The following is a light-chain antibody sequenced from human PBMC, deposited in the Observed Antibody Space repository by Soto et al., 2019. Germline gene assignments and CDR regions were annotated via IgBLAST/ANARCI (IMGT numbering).Light chain of an antibody. CDR3: QQRSDWPS. J-gene: IGKJ2*01. Sequence: EVVLTQSPATLSLSPGDRTTLSCRASQSISNYLAWYQQKLGQAPRLLIYDASNRATGIPARFSGSGSGTDFTFTISRQEPEDFEVYYCQQRSDWPSFGQGTKLEIK. CDR1: QSISNY. CDR2: DAS. V-gene: IGKV3-11*01.